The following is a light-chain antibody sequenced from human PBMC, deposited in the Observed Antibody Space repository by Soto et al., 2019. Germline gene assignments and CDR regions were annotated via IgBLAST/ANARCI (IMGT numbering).Light chain of an antibody. Sequence: DIQMTQSPSSLSASVGDRVTITCQASQDISNYLNWYQQKPGKAPKLLIYDASNLETGVPSRFSGSGSGTDFTFTISSLQPEDSATYYCQQYDNPLTCGGGTKVEIK. V-gene: IGKV1-33*01. CDR3: QQYDNPLT. J-gene: IGKJ4*01. CDR1: QDISNY. CDR2: DAS.